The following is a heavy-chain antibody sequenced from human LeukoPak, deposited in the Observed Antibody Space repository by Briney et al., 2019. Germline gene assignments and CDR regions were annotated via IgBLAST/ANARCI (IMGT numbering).Heavy chain of an antibody. CDR2: INPSGGST. CDR3: ARNSYYDSSGYYAHTPFDY. J-gene: IGHJ4*02. D-gene: IGHD3-22*01. V-gene: IGHV1-46*01. CDR1: GYTFTSYY. Sequence: HRASVKVSCKASGYTFTSYYMHWVRQAPGQGLEWMGIINPSGGSTSYAQKFQGRVTMTRDTSTSTVYMGLSSLRSEDTAVYYCARNSYYDSSGYYAHTPFDYWGQGTLVTVSS.